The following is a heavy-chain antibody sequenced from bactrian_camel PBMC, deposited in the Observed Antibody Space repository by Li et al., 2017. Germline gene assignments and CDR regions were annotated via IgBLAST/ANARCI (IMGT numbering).Heavy chain of an antibody. Sequence: QVQLVESGGGSVQAGGSLRLSCTASGFTFDDSDMGWYRQAPGNECELVSTISSDGSTYYADSVKGRFTISKDNAKNTLYLQMNSLKTEDTAVYYCATAASSSWTHEYNYWGQGTQVTVS. CDR3: ATAASSSWTHEYNY. J-gene: IGHJ4*01. V-gene: IGHV3S55*01. CDR1: GFTFDDSD. CDR2: ISSDGST. D-gene: IGHD6*01.